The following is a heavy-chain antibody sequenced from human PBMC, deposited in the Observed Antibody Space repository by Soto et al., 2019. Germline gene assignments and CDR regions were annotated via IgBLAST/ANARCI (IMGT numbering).Heavy chain of an antibody. J-gene: IGHJ4*02. V-gene: IGHV3-23*01. CDR2: ISGSGGST. D-gene: IGHD4-4*01. CDR1: GFTFSSYA. Sequence: GGSLRLSCAASGFTFSSYAMSWVRQAPGKGLEWVSAISGSGGSTYYADSVKGRFTISRDNSKNTLCLQMNSLRAEDTAVYYCARPYSNYKGPWLVYWGQGTLVTVSS. CDR3: ARPYSNYKGPWLVY.